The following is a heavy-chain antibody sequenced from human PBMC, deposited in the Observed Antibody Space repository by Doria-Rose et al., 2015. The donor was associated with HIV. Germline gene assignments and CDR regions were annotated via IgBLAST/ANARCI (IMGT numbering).Heavy chain of an antibody. CDR3: AKAPIIGPKYYFYMDV. CDR2: NSWDSGAK. Sequence: VQLVESGGGLVQPGRSLRLSCVGSGFSFESYAMHWVRLAPGKGLELVAGNSWDSGAKGNADSVEGRFTISRDNAKKSVYLEMRSLRPEDTAFYYCAKAPIIGPKYYFYMDVWGKGTSVAVSS. J-gene: IGHJ6*03. CDR1: GFSFESYA. V-gene: IGHV3-9*01. D-gene: IGHD3-3*01.